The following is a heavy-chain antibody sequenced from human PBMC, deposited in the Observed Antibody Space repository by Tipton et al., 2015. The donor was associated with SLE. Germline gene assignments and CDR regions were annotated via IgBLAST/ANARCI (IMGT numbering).Heavy chain of an antibody. CDR2: MDHGGSS. V-gene: IGHV4-38-2*01. Sequence: GLVKPSETLSLTCAVSGYSISSDYYWGWIRQPPGKKLEWIGSMDHGGSSYYNPSLRSRVTISLDTSKNQFSLKVKSVTTADTAVYYCARMRGGYNAHHWGQGILVTVSS. CDR1: GYSISSDYY. CDR3: ARMRGGYNAHH. J-gene: IGHJ5*02. D-gene: IGHD5-24*01.